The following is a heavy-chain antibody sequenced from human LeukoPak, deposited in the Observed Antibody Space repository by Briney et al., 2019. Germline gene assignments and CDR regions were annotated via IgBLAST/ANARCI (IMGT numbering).Heavy chain of an antibody. CDR2: TSYDGSNK. V-gene: IGHV3-30*03. CDR1: GFTFNSYG. CDR3: ARDSGYCSSTSCYGDYYGMDV. D-gene: IGHD2-2*01. Sequence: GGSLRLSCAASGFTFNSYGMHWVRQAPGKGLEWVALTSYDGSNKYYADSVRGRFTISKDNSKNTLYLQMNSLRAEDTAVYYCARDSGYCSSTSCYGDYYGMDVWGQGTTVTVSS. J-gene: IGHJ6*02.